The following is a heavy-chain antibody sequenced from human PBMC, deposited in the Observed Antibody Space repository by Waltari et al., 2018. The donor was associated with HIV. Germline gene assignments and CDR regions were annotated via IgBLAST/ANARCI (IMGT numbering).Heavy chain of an antibody. J-gene: IGHJ4*02. CDR2: IYYSGST. V-gene: IGHV4-39*07. D-gene: IGHD3-9*01. Sequence: QLQLHESGPGLVKPSETLSLTCTVSGGSITSSSYYWGWIRQPPGKGREWIGSIYYSGSTYYNPSLKSRVTISVDTSKNQFSLKLSSVTAADTAVYYCARTMRYFDWLSPYFDYWGQGTLVTVSA. CDR3: ARTMRYFDWLSPYFDY. CDR1: GGSITSSSYY.